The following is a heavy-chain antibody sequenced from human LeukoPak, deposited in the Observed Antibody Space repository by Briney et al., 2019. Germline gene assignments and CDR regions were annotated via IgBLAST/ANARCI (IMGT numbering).Heavy chain of an antibody. V-gene: IGHV3-21*01. J-gene: IGHJ4*02. Sequence: GGSLRLSCAASGFTFSSYSMNWVRQAPGKGLEWVSSISSSSSYIYYADSVKGRFTTSRDNAKNSLYLQMNSLRAEDTAVYYCARVPARGGTRDYWGQGTLVTVSS. CDR2: ISSSSSYI. D-gene: IGHD3-16*01. CDR1: GFTFSSYS. CDR3: ARVPARGGTRDY.